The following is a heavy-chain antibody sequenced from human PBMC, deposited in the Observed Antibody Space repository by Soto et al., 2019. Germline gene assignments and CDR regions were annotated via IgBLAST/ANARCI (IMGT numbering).Heavy chain of an antibody. CDR1: GFIFSSYG. CDR3: ARPRLDYYYYYGMDV. J-gene: IGHJ6*01. CDR2: ISNDALNK. V-gene: IGHV3-30*03. Sequence: QVQLVESGGGVVQPGRALRLSCEASGFIFSSYGMHWVRQAPGKGLEWVAVISNDALNKYYADSVRGRFTISRDDSKKTLYLQMNALSAEDTAVYYGARPRLDYYYYYGMDVWWQGTTVTVCS.